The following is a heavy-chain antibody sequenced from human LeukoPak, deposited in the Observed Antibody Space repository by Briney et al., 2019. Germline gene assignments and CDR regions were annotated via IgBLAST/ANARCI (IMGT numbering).Heavy chain of an antibody. V-gene: IGHV3-23*01. J-gene: IGHJ4*02. Sequence: GGSLRLSCAVSGFTFSNYGMSWVRQAPRKGLEWVSVISSRGDSTYYADSVKGRFTISRDNSKNTLYLQMNALRAEDTAIYYCAKDDGNNAKLLLDYWGQGTLVTVSS. CDR3: AKDDGNNAKLLLDY. CDR1: GFTFSNYG. CDR2: ISSRGDST. D-gene: IGHD2/OR15-2a*01.